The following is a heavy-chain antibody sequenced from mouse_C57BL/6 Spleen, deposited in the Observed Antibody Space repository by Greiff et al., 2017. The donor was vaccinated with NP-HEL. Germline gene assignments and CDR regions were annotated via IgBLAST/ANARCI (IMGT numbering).Heavy chain of an antibody. J-gene: IGHJ3*01. D-gene: IGHD1-1*01. V-gene: IGHV14-3*01. Sequence: EVQLQQSVAELVRPGASVKLSCTASGYNITNSYMHWVKQRPEQGLEWIGRIDPTNGSTKYAAKFQGKATLTVDTSSKTAYLQLSSLSAEDTAFCYCARYYCSSFGFAFWGQGTLVTVSA. CDR1: GYNITNSY. CDR2: IDPTNGST. CDR3: ARYYCSSFGFAF.